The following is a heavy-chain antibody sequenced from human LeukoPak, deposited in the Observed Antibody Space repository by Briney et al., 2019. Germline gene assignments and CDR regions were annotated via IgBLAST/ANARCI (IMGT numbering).Heavy chain of an antibody. J-gene: IGHJ4*02. CDR3: AKGGLWFGELIFDY. Sequence: GGSLRLPCAASGFTFSSYAMSWVRQAPGKGLEWVSGISGSGGSTYYADSVKGRFTISRDNSKNTLYLQMNSLRAEDTAIYYCAKGGLWFGELIFDYWGQGTLVTVSS. V-gene: IGHV3-23*01. CDR1: GFTFSSYA. CDR2: ISGSGGST. D-gene: IGHD3-10*01.